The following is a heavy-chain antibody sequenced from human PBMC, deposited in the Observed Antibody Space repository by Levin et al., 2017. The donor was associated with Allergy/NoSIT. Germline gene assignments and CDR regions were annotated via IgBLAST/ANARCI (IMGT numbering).Heavy chain of an antibody. D-gene: IGHD6-13*01. Sequence: GESLKISCAASGFTVSNNYMIWVRQAPGKGLEWVSLIYSGGSTYYADSVKGRFTISRDNSKNIVYLQMNSLRAEDTAGYYCARDGAAARTGSWGWGQGTLVTVSS. J-gene: IGHJ4*02. CDR1: GFTVSNNY. CDR3: ARDGAAARTGSWG. V-gene: IGHV3-53*01. CDR2: IYSGGST.